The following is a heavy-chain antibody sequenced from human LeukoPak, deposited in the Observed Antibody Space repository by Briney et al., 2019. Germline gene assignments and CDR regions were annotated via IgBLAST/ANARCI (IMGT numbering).Heavy chain of an antibody. Sequence: PSETRSLTCTVSSGSINSYYWGWARQPPGKGLEWIGRIYTTGATQYNPSLKSRVTMSVDTSTNQFSLNLRSMTAADTAVYYCGRQGYTASYYFLDYWSQGTLVAVS. V-gene: IGHV4-4*07. D-gene: IGHD1-26*01. CDR2: IYTTGAT. CDR3: GRQGYTASYYFLDY. J-gene: IGHJ4*02. CDR1: SGSINSYY.